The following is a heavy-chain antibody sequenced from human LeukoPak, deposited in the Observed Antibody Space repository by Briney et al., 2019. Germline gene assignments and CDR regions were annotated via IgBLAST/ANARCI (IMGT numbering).Heavy chain of an antibody. Sequence: QTGRSLRLSCTASGFTFGDYAMTWVRQAPGKGLEWIGIIRTKANGDTTEYAASVKGRFTISRDDSKSIAYLQMNSLTTEDTAVYYCTRDFYYDSSGHKGDDAFESWGQGTMVTVSS. D-gene: IGHD3-22*01. J-gene: IGHJ3*02. V-gene: IGHV3-49*04. CDR2: IRTKANGDTT. CDR1: GFTFGDYA. CDR3: TRDFYYDSSGHKGDDAFES.